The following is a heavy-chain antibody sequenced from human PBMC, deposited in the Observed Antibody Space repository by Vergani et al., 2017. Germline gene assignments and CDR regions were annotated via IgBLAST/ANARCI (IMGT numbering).Heavy chain of an antibody. CDR2: IYHSGST. J-gene: IGHJ5*02. CDR1: GCSISSSNW. Sequence: QVQLQESGPGLVKPSGTLSLTCAVSGCSISSSNWWSWVRQPPGKGLEWIGEIYHSGSTNYNPSLKSRVTISVDKSKNQFSLKLRSVTAADTAVYFCARHATVEWLVKLGWIDPWGQGILVTVSS. CDR3: ARHATVEWLVKLGWIDP. D-gene: IGHD6-19*01. V-gene: IGHV4-4*02.